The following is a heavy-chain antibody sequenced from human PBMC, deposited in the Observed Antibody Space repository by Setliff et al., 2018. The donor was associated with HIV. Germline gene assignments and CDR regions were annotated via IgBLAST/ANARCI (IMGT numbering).Heavy chain of an antibody. Sequence: PSETLSLTCTVSGDSISTDYWTWIRLPPGKGLEWIGYIYNSASTSYNPSLKSRVTISVDTSKNQFSLKLSSVTAADTAVYYCARHSPSDYWGQGTLVTVSS. CDR2: IYNSAST. J-gene: IGHJ4*02. CDR1: GDSISTDY. V-gene: IGHV4-59*08. CDR3: ARHSPSDY.